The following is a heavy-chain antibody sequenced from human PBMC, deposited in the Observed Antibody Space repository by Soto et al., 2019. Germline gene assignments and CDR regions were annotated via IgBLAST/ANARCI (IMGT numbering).Heavy chain of an antibody. V-gene: IGHV3-48*01. J-gene: IGHJ6*04. CDR2: IHSSSSWE. CDR3: VFDFWLVPTV. Sequence: EVQLVKTGGGFVQPGGYLKLSCAASGFTFRSHSMNWVGQAPGRGLEWVSYIHSSSSWEVYADSVRGRFTVSRDNAKNSLYLQMSSLRAEDTAVYYCVFDFWLVPTVWGKGTTVTVSS. CDR1: GFTFRSHS. D-gene: IGHD3-3*01.